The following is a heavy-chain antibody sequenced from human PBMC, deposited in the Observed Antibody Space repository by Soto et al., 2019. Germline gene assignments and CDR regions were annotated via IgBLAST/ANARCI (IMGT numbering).Heavy chain of an antibody. V-gene: IGHV3-11*01. D-gene: IGHD6-13*01. CDR3: ARGGQQLHGMDV. CDR2: ISSSGSPI. Sequence: QVQLVESGGGLVKPGGSLRLSCAASGFTFSDYYMTWIRQAPGKGLEWVAYISSSGSPIYYADSVKGRFTISRDNAKISLYLQLNSLRAEDPAVYYCARGGQQLHGMDVWGQGTTVTVSS. CDR1: GFTFSDYY. J-gene: IGHJ6*02.